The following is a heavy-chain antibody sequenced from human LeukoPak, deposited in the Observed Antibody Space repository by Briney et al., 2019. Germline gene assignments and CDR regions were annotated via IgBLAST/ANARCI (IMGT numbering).Heavy chain of an antibody. CDR3: VREDTPATANY. CDR1: GFNFANHA. D-gene: IGHD2-21*02. Sequence: GGSLRLSCAASGFNFANHAMSWVRQTPGKGLEWVSAISGGGDITYYADSVTGRFTISRDNSKDTLFLQMHSLRPGDTAVYYCVREDTPATANYWGQGTLVTITS. CDR2: ISGGGDIT. V-gene: IGHV3-23*01. J-gene: IGHJ4*02.